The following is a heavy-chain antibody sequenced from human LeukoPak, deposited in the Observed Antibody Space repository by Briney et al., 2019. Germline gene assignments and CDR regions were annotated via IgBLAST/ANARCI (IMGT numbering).Heavy chain of an antibody. CDR3: ARPGGEFHFDF. Sequence: PSETLSLTCTVSGGSISSSSYYWGWLRQPPGKGLEWIGSIYYSGSTYHNPSLKSRVTISVDTSKNQFSLKLSSVTAADTAVYYCARPGGEFHFDFWGQGTLVTVSS. D-gene: IGHD7-27*01. CDR1: GGSISSSSYY. V-gene: IGHV4-39*01. J-gene: IGHJ4*02. CDR2: IYYSGST.